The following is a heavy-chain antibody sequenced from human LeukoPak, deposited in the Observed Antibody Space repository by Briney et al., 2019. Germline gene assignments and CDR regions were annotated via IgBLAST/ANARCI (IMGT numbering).Heavy chain of an antibody. CDR1: GFTFSDFW. D-gene: IGHD3-16*01. CDR3: ARVRGGN. J-gene: IGHJ4*02. V-gene: IGHV3-74*01. Sequence: GGSLRLSCAASGFTFSDFWMYWVRQAPGKGLVWISNINEDGTTAYADSVKGRFTISRDNAKNTLYLQMNSLRAEDTAVYYCARVRGGNRGQGTLVTVSS. CDR2: INEDGTT.